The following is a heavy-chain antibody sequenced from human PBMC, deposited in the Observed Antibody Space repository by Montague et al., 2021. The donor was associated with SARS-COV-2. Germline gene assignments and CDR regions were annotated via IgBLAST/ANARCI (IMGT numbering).Heavy chain of an antibody. CDR2: NYYSGST. Sequence: TLSLTCTASGGSINSVGYYWSWIRQHPGKRLELVGYNYYSGSTYYNPSLKSRVTISVDSSKNQFSLKLSSVTAADTAVYYCASDEGSSGHDYWGQGTLVTVSS. CDR3: ASDEGSSGHDY. V-gene: IGHV4-31*03. D-gene: IGHD3-22*01. CDR1: GGSINSVGYY. J-gene: IGHJ4*02.